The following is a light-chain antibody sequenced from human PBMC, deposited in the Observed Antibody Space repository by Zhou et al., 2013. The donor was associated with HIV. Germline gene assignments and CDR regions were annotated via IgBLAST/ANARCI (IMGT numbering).Light chain of an antibody. Sequence: EVLMTQSPATLSLSPGEKATLSCRASQSVYNYLGWYQQKPGRAPRLLIYGASYRAADIPDRFSGSGSGTDFTLTINRLQSEDFAVYYCLQCGPSPPWTFGQGTTVEV. V-gene: IGKV3-20*01. CDR1: QSVYNY. J-gene: IGKJ1*01. CDR3: LQCGPSPPWT. CDR2: GAS.